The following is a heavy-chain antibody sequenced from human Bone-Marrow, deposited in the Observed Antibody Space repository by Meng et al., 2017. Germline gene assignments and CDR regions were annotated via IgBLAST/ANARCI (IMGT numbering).Heavy chain of an antibody. D-gene: IGHD4-17*01. Sequence: GGSLRLSCVASGFTFSNVWMSWVRQAPGKGLEWVSGINWNGGSTGYADSVKGRFTISRDNAKNSLYLQMNSLRAEDTALYYCERERGYGDTYYFDYWGQGTLVTVSS. CDR1: GFTFSNVW. CDR3: ERERGYGDTYYFDY. CDR2: INWNGGST. J-gene: IGHJ4*02. V-gene: IGHV3-20*04.